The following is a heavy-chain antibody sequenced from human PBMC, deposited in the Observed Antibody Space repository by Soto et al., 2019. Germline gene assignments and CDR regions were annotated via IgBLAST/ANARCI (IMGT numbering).Heavy chain of an antibody. CDR2: ISYNGGGT. CDR1: GFTFSKYA. D-gene: IGHD3-10*01. Sequence: SCAASGFTFSKYAMTWARQAPGKGLEWVSAISYNGGGTYYVDSVKGRFTVSRDNSKNSMTAADTAVYYCARHNYGSGSTYFDYWGQGTLVTVSS. CDR3: GSTYFDY. V-gene: IGHV3-23*01. J-gene: IGHJ4*02.